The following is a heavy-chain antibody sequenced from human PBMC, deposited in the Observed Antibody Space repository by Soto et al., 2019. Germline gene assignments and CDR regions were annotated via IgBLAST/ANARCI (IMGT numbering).Heavy chain of an antibody. CDR1: GASVSSNNYY. Sequence: QLQLRESGPGLVKASETLSLTCAVSGASVSSNNYYWDWIRQPPGTGLEWIGTISYSGSTYYNPSLKSRVTISVDTSKSQFSLKLSSVTAADTAVYYCTRHGRYYYYMDVWGKGTTVTVSS. V-gene: IGHV4-39*01. CDR3: TRHGRYYYYMDV. CDR2: ISYSGST. J-gene: IGHJ6*03.